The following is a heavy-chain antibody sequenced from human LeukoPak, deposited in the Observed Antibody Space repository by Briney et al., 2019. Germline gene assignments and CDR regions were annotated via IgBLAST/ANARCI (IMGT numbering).Heavy chain of an antibody. D-gene: IGHD2-21*01. CDR1: GFTFSSSA. CDR3: ARDEVVDSGWFDP. J-gene: IGHJ5*02. CDR2: ISSSSSYI. Sequence: GGSLRLSCAASGFTFSSSAMNWVRQAPGKGLEWVSSISSSSSYIYYADSVKGRFTISRDNAKNSLYLQMNSLRAEDTAVYYCARDEVVDSGWFDPWGQGTLVTVSS. V-gene: IGHV3-21*01.